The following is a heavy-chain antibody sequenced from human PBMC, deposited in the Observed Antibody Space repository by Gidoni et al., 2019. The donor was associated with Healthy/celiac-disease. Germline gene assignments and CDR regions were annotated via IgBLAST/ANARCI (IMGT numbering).Heavy chain of an antibody. Sequence: EVQLVESGGGLVQPGGSLRLSCSASGFTFSSYALHWVRQAPGKGLEYVSAISSNGGSTYYADSVKGRFTISRDNSKNTLYLQMSSLRAEDTAVYYCVKYGSEMEWLVAETTNQYYFDYWGQGTLVTVSS. V-gene: IGHV3-64D*06. D-gene: IGHD6-19*01. CDR2: ISSNGGST. J-gene: IGHJ4*02. CDR1: GFTFSSYA. CDR3: VKYGSEMEWLVAETTNQYYFDY.